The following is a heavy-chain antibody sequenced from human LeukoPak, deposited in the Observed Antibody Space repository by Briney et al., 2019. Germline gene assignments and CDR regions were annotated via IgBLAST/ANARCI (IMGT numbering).Heavy chain of an antibody. CDR1: GGSISSDTSSYY. D-gene: IGHD6-6*01. V-gene: IGHV4-61*10. Sequence: SETLSLTCTVSGGSISSDTSSYYWSWIRQPAGKGLEWIGRIYSAGNTNYNPSLKSRVTISVDTSKNQFSLKLSSVTAADTAVYYCARDRWSSSSRAFDIWGQGTMVTVSS. CDR3: ARDRWSSSSRAFDI. CDR2: IYSAGNT. J-gene: IGHJ3*02.